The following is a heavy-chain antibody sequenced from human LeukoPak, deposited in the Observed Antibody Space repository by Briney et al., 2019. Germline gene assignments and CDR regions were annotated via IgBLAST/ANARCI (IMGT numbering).Heavy chain of an antibody. CDR1: GTSISSYY. J-gene: IGHJ3*02. CDR3: ARARSGSSGYFSAVDI. V-gene: IGHV4-4*07. CDR2: LYSSGST. D-gene: IGHD3-22*01. Sequence: SETLSLTCTVSGTSISSYYWRWIRQPAGKGLEWIGRLYSSGSTNYNPSLKSRVTMSVDTSKNQFSLELTSVTAADAAVYYCARARSGSSGYFSAVDIWGQGTMVTVSS.